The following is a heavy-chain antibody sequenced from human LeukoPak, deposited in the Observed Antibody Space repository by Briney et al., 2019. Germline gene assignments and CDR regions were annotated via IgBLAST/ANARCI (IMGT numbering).Heavy chain of an antibody. Sequence: PSETLSLTXTVSGGSISSGSYYWSCIRQPAGKGLEWIGRIYTSGSTNYNPSLKSRVTISVDTSKNQFSLKLSSVTAADTAVYYCKMTTVVTPDYYYYMDVWGKGTTVTVSS. J-gene: IGHJ6*03. V-gene: IGHV4-61*02. CDR1: GGSISSGSYY. D-gene: IGHD4-23*01. CDR2: IYTSGST. CDR3: KMTTVVTPDYYYYMDV.